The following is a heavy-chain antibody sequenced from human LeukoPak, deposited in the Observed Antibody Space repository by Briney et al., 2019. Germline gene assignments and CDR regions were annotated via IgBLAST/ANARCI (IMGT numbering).Heavy chain of an antibody. D-gene: IGHD3-9*01. J-gene: IGHJ4*02. CDR2: INTDGSST. CDR1: GFTFSSYW. CDR3: ARDFWDNYDILTGYGMGY. Sequence: PGGSLRLSCAASGFTFSSYWMHWVRQAPGKGLVWVSRINTDGSSTSYADSVKGRFTISRDNAKNTLYLQMNSLRAEDTAVYYCARDFWDNYDILTGYGMGYWGQGTLVTVSS. V-gene: IGHV3-74*01.